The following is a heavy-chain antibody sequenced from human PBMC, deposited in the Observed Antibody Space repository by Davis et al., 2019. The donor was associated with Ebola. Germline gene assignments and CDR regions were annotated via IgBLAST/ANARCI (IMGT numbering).Heavy chain of an antibody. CDR2: ISWNSGNI. D-gene: IGHD4-23*01. V-gene: IGHV3-9*01. J-gene: IGHJ4*02. Sequence: PGGSLRLSCGASGFTFDDYAMHWVRQAPGKGLEWVSGISWNSGNIDYADSVKGRFTISRDDAKKSLYLQMDSLRAEDTAVYYCAQQLGDYGGNALRYWGQGTLVTVSS. CDR1: GFTFDDYA. CDR3: AQQLGDYGGNALRY.